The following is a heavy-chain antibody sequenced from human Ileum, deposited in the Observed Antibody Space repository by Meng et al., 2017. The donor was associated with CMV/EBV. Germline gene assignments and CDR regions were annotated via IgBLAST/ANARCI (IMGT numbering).Heavy chain of an antibody. D-gene: IGHD3-16*01. CDR1: GDSITSFY. J-gene: IGHJ4*02. V-gene: IGHV4-4*07. CDR2: IYHGGST. CDR3: ARGPGGFGDFNFDY. Sequence: VQLQESGPGLVNPSQTLSLTCTVSGDSITSFYWSWIRQPAGKALEWIGRIYHGGSTNYNPSLKSRVTLSVDTSKNQFSMRLTSVTAADTAVYYCARGPGGFGDFNFDYWGQGTLVTVSS.